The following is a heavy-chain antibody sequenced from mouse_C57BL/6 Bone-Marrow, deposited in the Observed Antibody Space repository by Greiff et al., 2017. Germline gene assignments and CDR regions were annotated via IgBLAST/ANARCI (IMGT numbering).Heavy chain of an antibody. CDR3: ALDSSGYY. V-gene: IGHV1-76*01. J-gene: IGHJ2*01. D-gene: IGHD3-2*02. Sequence: VQLQQSGAELVRPGASVKLSCKASGYTFTDYYINWVKQRPGQGLEWIARIYPGSGNTYYNEKFKGKATLTAEKSSSTAYMQLSSLTSEDSAVYFCALDSSGYYWGQGTTLTVSS. CDR2: IYPGSGNT. CDR1: GYTFTDYY.